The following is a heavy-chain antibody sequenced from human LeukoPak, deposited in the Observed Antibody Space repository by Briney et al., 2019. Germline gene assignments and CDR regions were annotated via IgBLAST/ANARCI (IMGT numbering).Heavy chain of an antibody. V-gene: IGHV3-33*01. D-gene: IGHD3-3*01. J-gene: IGHJ6*02. CDR3: ARVEGFLLSPYYYYGMDV. CDR1: GFTFSSYG. Sequence: PGGSLRLSCAASGFTFSSYGMHWVRQAPGKGLEWVAVIWYDGGNKYYADSVKGRFTISRDNSKNTLYLQMNSLRAEDTAVYYCARVEGFLLSPYYYYGMDVWGQGTTVTVSS. CDR2: IWYDGGNK.